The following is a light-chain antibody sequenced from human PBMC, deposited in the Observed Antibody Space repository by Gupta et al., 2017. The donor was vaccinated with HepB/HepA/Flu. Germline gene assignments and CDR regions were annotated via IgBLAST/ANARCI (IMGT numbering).Light chain of an antibody. CDR3: QQYGSSAFA. CDR2: GAS. J-gene: IGKJ3*01. V-gene: IGKV3-20*01. Sequence: ELVLTKSPGTLSLSPGERATLSCRASQSVSSSYLAWYQQKPGQAPRLLIYGASSRATGIPDRFSGSGSGTDLTLTISRLETEGFAVYYCQQYGSSAFAFGPGTKVDIK. CDR1: QSVSSSY.